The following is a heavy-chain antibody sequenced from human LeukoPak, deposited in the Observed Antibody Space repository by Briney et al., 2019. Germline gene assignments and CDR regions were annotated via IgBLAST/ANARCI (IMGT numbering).Heavy chain of an antibody. J-gene: IGHJ6*02. Sequence: SETLSLTCAVYGGSFSGYYWTWIRQSPGKGLEWIGEISQGGSTNHNPSLKSRVTISVDKSKNQFSLKLSSVTAADTAVYYCARDGERGARIAVAGTGYYYGMDVWGQGTTVTVSS. D-gene: IGHD6-19*01. CDR2: ISQGGST. V-gene: IGHV4-34*01. CDR3: ARDGERGARIAVAGTGYYYGMDV. CDR1: GGSFSGYY.